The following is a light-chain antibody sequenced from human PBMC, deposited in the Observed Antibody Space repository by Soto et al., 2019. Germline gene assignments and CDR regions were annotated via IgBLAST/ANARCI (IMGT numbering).Light chain of an antibody. V-gene: IGLV2-8*01. CDR3: SSYAGNNNYV. CDR2: EVS. Sequence: QSALTQPPSASGSPGQSVTISCTRTGSDVGASNYVSWYQQHPGKAPKLMIYEVSKRPSGVPDRFSGSKSGNTASLTVSGLQAEDEAEYYCSSYAGNNNYVFGTGTKLTVL. J-gene: IGLJ1*01. CDR1: GSDVGASNY.